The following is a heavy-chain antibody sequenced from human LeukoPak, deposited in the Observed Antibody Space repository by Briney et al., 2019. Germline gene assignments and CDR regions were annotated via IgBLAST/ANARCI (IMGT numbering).Heavy chain of an antibody. D-gene: IGHD4-17*01. CDR3: ARDSAVTPYGMDV. J-gene: IGHJ6*02. CDR2: IDTSGNT. V-gene: IGHV4-4*07. Sequence: SETLSLTCTVSGGSIISYYWSWIRQPAGKGLEWIGRIDTSGNTNYNPSLKSRITMSVDTSKNQFSLKLSSVTAADTAVYYCARDSAVTPYGMDVWGQGTTVTVSS. CDR1: GGSIISYY.